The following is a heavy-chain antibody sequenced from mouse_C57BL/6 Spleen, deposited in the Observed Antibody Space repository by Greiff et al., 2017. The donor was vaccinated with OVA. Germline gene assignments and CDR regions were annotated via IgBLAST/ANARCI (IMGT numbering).Heavy chain of an antibody. V-gene: IGHV1-26*01. Sequence: EVQLQQSGPELVKPGASVKISCKASGYTFTDYYMNWVKQSHGKSLEWIGDINPNNGGTSYNQKFKGKATLTVDKSSSTAYMELRSLTSEDSAVYYCARLSTMVTTHGYYAMDYWGQGTSVTVSS. CDR1: GYTFTDYY. CDR3: ARLSTMVTTHGYYAMDY. CDR2: INPNNGGT. J-gene: IGHJ4*01. D-gene: IGHD2-2*01.